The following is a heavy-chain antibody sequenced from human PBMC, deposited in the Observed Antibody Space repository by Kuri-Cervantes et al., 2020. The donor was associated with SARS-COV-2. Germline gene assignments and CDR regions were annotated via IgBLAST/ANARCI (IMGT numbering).Heavy chain of an antibody. J-gene: IGHJ2*01. V-gene: IGHV3-74*01. CDR1: GFTFSSYW. CDR2: INSDGSST. Sequence: ETLSLTCAASGFTFSSYWMHWVRQAPGKGLVWVSRINSDGSSTSYADSAKGRFTISRDNAKNTLYLQMNSLGAEDTAVYYCARPPPGYCSSTSCYTGGDFDLWGRGTLVTVSS. CDR3: ARPPPGYCSSTSCYTGGDFDL. D-gene: IGHD2-2*02.